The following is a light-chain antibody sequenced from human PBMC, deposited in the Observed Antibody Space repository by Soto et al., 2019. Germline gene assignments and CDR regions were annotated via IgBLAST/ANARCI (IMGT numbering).Light chain of an antibody. CDR2: AAS. J-gene: IGKJ5*01. Sequence: IPMTQSPSSLSASVGDRVTITCRASQSIRNYLNWYQQKPGKAPKLLIYAASSLQSGVPSRFSGSGSGTDFTLTISSLQPEDFATFYCQQSYTSPITFGQGTRLEIK. CDR1: QSIRNY. CDR3: QQSYTSPIT. V-gene: IGKV1-39*01.